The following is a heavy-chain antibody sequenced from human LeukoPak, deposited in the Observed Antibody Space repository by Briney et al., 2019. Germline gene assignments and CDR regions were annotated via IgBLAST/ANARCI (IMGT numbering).Heavy chain of an antibody. Sequence: GGSLRLSCAASGFTFSSYSMHWVRQAPGKGLEWVSSISSSSSYIYYADSVKGRFTISRDNAKNSLYLQMNSLRAEDTAVYYCARGRGKVVYYWGQGTLVTVSS. CDR1: GFTFSSYS. CDR2: ISSSSSYI. V-gene: IGHV3-21*01. CDR3: ARGRGKVVYY. D-gene: IGHD2-15*01. J-gene: IGHJ4*02.